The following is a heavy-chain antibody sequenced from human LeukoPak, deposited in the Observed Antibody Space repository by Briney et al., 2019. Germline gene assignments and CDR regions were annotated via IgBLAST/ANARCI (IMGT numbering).Heavy chain of an antibody. V-gene: IGHV1-69*13. CDR3: AREGRIDDFWSGSPFDY. CDR2: IIPIFGTA. CDR1: GYTFTGYY. J-gene: IGHJ4*02. Sequence: SVKVSCKASGYTFTGYYMHWVRQAPGQGLEWMGGIIPIFGTANYAQKFQGRVTITADESTSTAYMELSSLRSEDTAVYYCAREGRIDDFWSGSPFDYWGQGTLVTVSS. D-gene: IGHD3-3*01.